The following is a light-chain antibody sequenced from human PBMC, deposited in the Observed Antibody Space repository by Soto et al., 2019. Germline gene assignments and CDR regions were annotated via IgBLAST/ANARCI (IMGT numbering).Light chain of an antibody. V-gene: IGKV1-39*01. Sequence: DIQMTQSPYSLSASVGDRVTITCRASQSISDFLNWYHQKPGKAPKLLIYAASTLQSGVPSRFSGSGSGTDFTLTINSLQPEDVATYYCQKYDSAPWTFGQGTKVDIK. J-gene: IGKJ1*01. CDR1: QSISDF. CDR3: QKYDSAPWT. CDR2: AAS.